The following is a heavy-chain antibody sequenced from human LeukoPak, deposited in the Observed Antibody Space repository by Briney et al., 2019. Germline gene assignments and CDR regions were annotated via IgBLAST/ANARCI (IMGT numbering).Heavy chain of an antibody. V-gene: IGHV4-59*01. Sequence: PSETLSLTRTVSGGSISSYYWSWIRQPPGKGLEWIGYIYYSGSTNYNPSLKSRVTISVDTSKNQFSLKLSSVTAADTAVYYCARVGYSYGYGLDVWGQGTTVTVSS. CDR3: ARVGYSYGYGLDV. J-gene: IGHJ6*02. CDR1: GGSISSYY. CDR2: IYYSGST. D-gene: IGHD5-18*01.